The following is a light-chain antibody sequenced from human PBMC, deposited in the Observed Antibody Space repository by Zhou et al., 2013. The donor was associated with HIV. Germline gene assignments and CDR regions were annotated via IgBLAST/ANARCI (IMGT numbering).Light chain of an antibody. CDR1: QGISNS. CDR2: GAS. J-gene: IGKJ4*01. V-gene: IGKV1-NL1*01. Sequence: DIQMTQSPSSLSASVGDRVIITCRASQGISNSLAWYQQKPGKAPKLLLYGASRLESGVPSRFSGSGSGTDYTLTINSLQPEDFATYYCQQYYSTPLTFGGGTKVEIK. CDR3: QQYYSTPLT.